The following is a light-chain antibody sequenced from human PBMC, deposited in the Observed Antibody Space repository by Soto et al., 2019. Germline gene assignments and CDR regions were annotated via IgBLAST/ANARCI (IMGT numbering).Light chain of an antibody. J-gene: IGLJ1*01. CDR3: CSFASSITLGV. CDR2: EGS. V-gene: IGLV2-23*01. CDR1: SSDVGSYNL. Sequence: QSALTQPASVSGSPGQSLTISCTGTSSDVGSYNLVSWYQHYPGRAPKLLIYEGSKRPSGVSNRFSGSKSGNAASLTISGLQAEDEDDYYCCSFASSITLGVFGTGTKLTVL.